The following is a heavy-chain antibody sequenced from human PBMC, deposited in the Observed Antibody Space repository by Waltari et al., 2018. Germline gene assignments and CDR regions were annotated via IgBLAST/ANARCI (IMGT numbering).Heavy chain of an antibody. D-gene: IGHD6-25*01. V-gene: IGHV4-39*01. CDR3: ARREQRRAFDI. CDR2: IYYSGST. CDR1: GGSISSSSYY. J-gene: IGHJ3*02. Sequence: QLQLQESGPGLVKPSETLSLTCTVSGGSISSSSYYWGWIRQPPGKGLEWIGSIYYSGSTYYNPSLKSRVTISVDTSKNQFSLKLSSVTAADTAVYYCARREQRRAFDIWGQGTMVTVSS.